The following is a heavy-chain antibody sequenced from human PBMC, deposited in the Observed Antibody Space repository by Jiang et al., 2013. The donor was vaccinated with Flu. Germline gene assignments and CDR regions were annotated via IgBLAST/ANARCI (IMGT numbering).Heavy chain of an antibody. D-gene: IGHD1/OR15-1a*01. CDR2: FDPEDGQT. CDR1: GYTLSDLS. Sequence: GAEVKKPGASVKVSCKVSGYTLSDLSIHWVRLTPGKGLEWMGGFDPEDGQTIYTQKFQGRLTMTEDTSSDTAYMELRSLTSDDTAVYYCAILYDLDPGTGQSSGPLGSDVWGQGTQVTVSS. J-gene: IGHJ3*01. V-gene: IGHV1-24*01. CDR3: AILYDLDPGTGQSSGPLGSDV.